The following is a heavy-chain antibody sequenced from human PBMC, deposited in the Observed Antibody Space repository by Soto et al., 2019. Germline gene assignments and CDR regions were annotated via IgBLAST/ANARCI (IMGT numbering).Heavy chain of an antibody. CDR3: ARVCGGDCGNAFDV. CDR1: GFTFSAYG. D-gene: IGHD2-21*02. Sequence: QVQLVESGGGVVQPGRSLRLSCAASGFTFSAYGIHWVRQAPGKGLEWVATISFDSRDKLYVDSMNGRLTISGENSRNTVSLRMDSLRAEDTAGYHCARVCGGDCGNAFDVWGQGTVVAVSP. CDR2: ISFDSRDK. V-gene: IGHV3-33*05. J-gene: IGHJ3*01.